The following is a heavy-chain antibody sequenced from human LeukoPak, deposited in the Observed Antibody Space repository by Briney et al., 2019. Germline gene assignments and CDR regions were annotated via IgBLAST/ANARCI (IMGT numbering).Heavy chain of an antibody. J-gene: IGHJ4*02. CDR2: IYHTGSA. Sequence: PSETLSLTCSVSGYSFTSGHYWGWIRQPPGQGLAWIANIYHTGSAHYKPSLKSRVTISGDTSKNQFSLKLSSVTAADTAVYYCARYCTSTTCILRGFDYWGQGTLVTVSS. CDR1: GYSFTSGHY. CDR3: ARYCTSTTCILRGFDY. V-gene: IGHV4-38-2*01. D-gene: IGHD2-2*01.